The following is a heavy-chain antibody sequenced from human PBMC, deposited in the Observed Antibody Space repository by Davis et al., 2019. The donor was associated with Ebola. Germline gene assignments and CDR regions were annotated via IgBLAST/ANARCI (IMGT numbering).Heavy chain of an antibody. V-gene: IGHV4-59*01. CDR1: GGSISSYY. D-gene: IGHD2-2*01. CDR2: IYYSGSP. Sequence: MPSETLSLTCTVSGGSISSYYWSWIRQPPGKGLEWIGSIYYSGSPYYNPSLKSRVTISVDTSKNQFSLKLSSVTAADTALYYCARDKVPAAPGGGYYYGMDVWGKGTTVTVSS. J-gene: IGHJ6*04. CDR3: ARDKVPAAPGGGYYYGMDV.